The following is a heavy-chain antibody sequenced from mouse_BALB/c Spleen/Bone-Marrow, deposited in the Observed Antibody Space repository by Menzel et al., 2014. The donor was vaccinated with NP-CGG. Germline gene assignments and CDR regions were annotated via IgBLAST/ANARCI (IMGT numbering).Heavy chain of an antibody. D-gene: IGHD1-2*01. CDR3: AKNYYYGYVAY. CDR1: GFDFSRYW. J-gene: IGHJ3*01. Sequence: EVMLVESGGGLVQPGGSLKLSCAASGFDFSRYWMTWVRQAPGKGLEWIGEINPDSSTINYTPSLKDKFIISRDNAKNTLYPQMNKVRSEDTALYYCAKNYYYGYVAYWGQGTLVTVSA. CDR2: INPDSSTI. V-gene: IGHV4-1*02.